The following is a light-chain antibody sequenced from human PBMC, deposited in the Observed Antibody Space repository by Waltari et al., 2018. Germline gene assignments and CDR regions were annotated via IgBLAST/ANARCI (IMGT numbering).Light chain of an antibody. Sequence: ETVMTQSPATLSVSPGERATLSCRASQSVSSNLAWYQQKPGQAPRLLIYGAFTRATGIPARFSGSGSGTEFTLTISSLQSEDFAVYYCQQYNNWPPYTFGQGTKLEIK. CDR1: QSVSSN. J-gene: IGKJ2*01. CDR2: GAF. V-gene: IGKV3-15*01. CDR3: QQYNNWPPYT.